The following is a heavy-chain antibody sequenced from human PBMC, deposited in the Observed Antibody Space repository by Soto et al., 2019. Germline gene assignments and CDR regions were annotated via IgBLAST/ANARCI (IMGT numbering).Heavy chain of an antibody. Sequence: PSETLSLTCTVSGDSISSRSYYWGWIRQPPGKGLEWIGNIYYSGSTYYNPSLKSRITMSLDMSKDQLSLKLRSVTAADTAVYYCARLGMGFDWPRDAFDVWGQGTMVTVSS. CDR1: GDSISSRSYY. V-gene: IGHV4-39*01. CDR2: IYYSGST. J-gene: IGHJ3*01. D-gene: IGHD3-9*01. CDR3: ARLGMGFDWPRDAFDV.